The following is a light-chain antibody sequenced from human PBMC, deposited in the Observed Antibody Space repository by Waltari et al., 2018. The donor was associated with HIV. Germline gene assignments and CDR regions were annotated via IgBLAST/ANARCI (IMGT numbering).Light chain of an antibody. CDR1: SSDIGLYNF. Sequence: QSALTQPPSASGSPGQSVTISCAGTSSDIGLYNFVSWYQHHPGKAPKLMISDVSRRPSGVPDRFSGSKSGNTASLTISGLQAEDEADYYCCSCPRSGIRYVFGTGTKVTVL. V-gene: IGLV2-8*01. J-gene: IGLJ1*01. CDR3: CSCPRSGIRYV. CDR2: DVS.